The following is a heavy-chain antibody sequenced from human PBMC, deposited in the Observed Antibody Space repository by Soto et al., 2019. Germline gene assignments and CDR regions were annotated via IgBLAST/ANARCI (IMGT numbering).Heavy chain of an antibody. CDR2: VSDSGATT. D-gene: IGHD3-22*01. Sequence: EVQLLESGGGWVQPGGSLRLSCAASGFTFSTYAMTWVRQAPGKGLEWVSGVSDSGATTYYADSVKGRFTISRDNSKNTLYLQMNSLRGEDTAVYYCAQRGGSGYYGAFDYWGQGTLVTVSS. CDR3: AQRGGSGYYGAFDY. J-gene: IGHJ4*02. CDR1: GFTFSTYA. V-gene: IGHV3-23*01.